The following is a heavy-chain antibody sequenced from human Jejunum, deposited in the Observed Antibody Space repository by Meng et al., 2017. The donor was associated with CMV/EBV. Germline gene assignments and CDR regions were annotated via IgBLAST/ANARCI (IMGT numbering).Heavy chain of an antibody. CDR2: ISANNGNI. V-gene: IGHV1-18*01. D-gene: IGHD2-2*01. CDR3: ARAWGRNPLVVVSATTNWFDH. J-gene: IGHJ5*02. Sequence: SYGISWVRQAPGQGLEWMGWISANNGNIEYAQNFQGRVTMTTDTSTTTAYMELRSLRSDDTDTYYCARAWGRNPLVVVSATTNWFDHWGQGALVTVSS. CDR1: SYG.